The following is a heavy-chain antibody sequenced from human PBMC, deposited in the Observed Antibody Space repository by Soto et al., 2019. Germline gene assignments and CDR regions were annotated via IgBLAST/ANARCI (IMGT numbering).Heavy chain of an antibody. CDR3: AKFIGLGYFDWLFFDY. CDR1: GFTFSSYA. D-gene: IGHD3-9*01. V-gene: IGHV3-23*01. J-gene: IGHJ4*02. CDR2: ISGSGGST. Sequence: GESLKISCAASGFTFSSYAMSWVRQAPGKGLEWVSAISGSGGSTYYADSVKGRFTISRDNSKNTLYLQMNSLRAEDTAVYYCAKFIGLGYFDWLFFDYWGQGTLVTVSS.